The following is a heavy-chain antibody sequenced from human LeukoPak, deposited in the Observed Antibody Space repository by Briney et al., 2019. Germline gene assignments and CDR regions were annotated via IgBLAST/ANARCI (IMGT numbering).Heavy chain of an antibody. J-gene: IGHJ6*02. CDR1: GGSITGGSYY. Sequence: SETLSLTCTVSGGSITGGSYYWAWIRQPPGKGLEWIGEINHSGSTNYNPSLKSRVTISVDTSKNQFSLKLSSVTAADTAVYYCARKRIAARWTQRAPYYYGMDVWGQGTTVTVSS. D-gene: IGHD6-6*01. V-gene: IGHV4-34*01. CDR3: ARKRIAARWTQRAPYYYGMDV. CDR2: INHSGST.